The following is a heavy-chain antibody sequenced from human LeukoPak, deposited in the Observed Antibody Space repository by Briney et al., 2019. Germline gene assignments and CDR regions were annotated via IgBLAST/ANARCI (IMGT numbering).Heavy chain of an antibody. Sequence: GGSLRLSCAASGFTVSSNYMSWVRQAPGKGLEWVSVIYSGGSTYYADSVKGRFTISRDNSKNTLYLQMNSLRAEDTALYYCVKDDPFRSPDYWGQGILVTVSS. CDR1: GFTVSSNY. CDR2: IYSGGST. V-gene: IGHV3-53*05. CDR3: VKDDPFRSPDY. J-gene: IGHJ4*02.